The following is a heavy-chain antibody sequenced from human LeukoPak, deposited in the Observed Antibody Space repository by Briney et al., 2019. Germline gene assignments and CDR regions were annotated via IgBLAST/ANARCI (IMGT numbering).Heavy chain of an antibody. J-gene: IGHJ5*02. CDR2: ISSSGSTI. CDR3: ARDLGQYYDTSDNWFDP. CDR1: GFTFSSYE. V-gene: IGHV3-48*03. Sequence: GGSLRLSCAASGFTFSSYEMNWVRQAPGKGLEWVSYISSSGSTIYYADSVKGRFTISRDNAKNSLYLQMDSLRAEDTAVYYCARDLGQYYDTSDNWFDPWGQGTLVTVSS. D-gene: IGHD3-22*01.